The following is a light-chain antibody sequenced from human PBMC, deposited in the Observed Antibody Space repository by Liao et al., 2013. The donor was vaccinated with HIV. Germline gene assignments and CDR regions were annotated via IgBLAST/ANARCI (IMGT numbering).Light chain of an antibody. J-gene: IGLJ1*01. CDR3: QAWDSSTLYV. V-gene: IGLV3-1*01. Sequence: SYELTQPPSVSVSPGQTASITCSEDKLGDKYVSWYQQKPGQSPVLVISQDTKRHSGIPERFSGSNSGNTATLTISGTQAMDEADYYCQAWDSSTLYVFGTGTKVTVL. CDR2: QDT. CDR1: KLGDKY.